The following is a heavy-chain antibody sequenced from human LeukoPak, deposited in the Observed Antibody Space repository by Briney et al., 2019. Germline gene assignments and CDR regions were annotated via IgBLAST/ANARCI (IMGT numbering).Heavy chain of an antibody. D-gene: IGHD3-16*01. CDR2: ISSSSSTI. J-gene: IGHJ5*02. V-gene: IGHV3-48*04. Sequence: GGPLRLSCAASGFTFSSYSMNWVRQAPGKGLEWVSYISSSSSTIYYADSVKGRFTISRDNAKNSLYLQMNSLRAEDTAVYYCARLWGGNGYSGGSLNLWGQGTLVTVSS. CDR1: GFTFSSYS. CDR3: ARLWGGNGYSGGSLNL.